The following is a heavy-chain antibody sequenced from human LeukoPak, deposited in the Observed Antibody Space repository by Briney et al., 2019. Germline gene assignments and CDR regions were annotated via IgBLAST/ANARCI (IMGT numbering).Heavy chain of an antibody. D-gene: IGHD3-22*01. Sequence: SETLSLTCTVSGGSISSSSYYWGWIRQPPGKGLEWIGSIYYSGSTYYNPSPKSRVTISVDTSKNRFSLKLSSVTAADTAVYYCARDAMIVVDYFDYWGQGTLVTVSS. J-gene: IGHJ4*02. V-gene: IGHV4-39*02. CDR2: IYYSGST. CDR1: GGSISSSSYY. CDR3: ARDAMIVVDYFDY.